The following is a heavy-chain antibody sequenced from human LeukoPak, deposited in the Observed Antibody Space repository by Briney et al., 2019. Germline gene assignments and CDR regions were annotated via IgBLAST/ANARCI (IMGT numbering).Heavy chain of an antibody. CDR1: GGSFSGYY. J-gene: IGHJ5*02. V-gene: IGHV4-34*09. CDR2: INHSGST. CDR3: ARVDRAAPTGGLVDP. D-gene: IGHD2-15*01. Sequence: SETLSLTCAVYGGSFSGYYWSWIRQPPGKGLEWIGEINHSGSTNYNPSLKSRVTISVDTSKNQFSLKLSSVTAADTAVYYCARVDRAAPTGGLVDPWGQGTLVTVSS.